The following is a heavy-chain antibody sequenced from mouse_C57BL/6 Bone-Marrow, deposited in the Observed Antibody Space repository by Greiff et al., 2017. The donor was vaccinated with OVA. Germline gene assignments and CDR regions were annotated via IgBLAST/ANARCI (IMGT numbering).Heavy chain of an antibody. D-gene: IGHD2-4*01. CDR3: AREWYDYVRFAY. CDR1: GFTFSSYA. CDR2: ISDGGSYT. V-gene: IGHV5-4*01. J-gene: IGHJ3*01. Sequence: EVKLMESGGGLVKPGGSLKLSCAASGFTFSSYAMSWVRQTPEKRLEWVATISDGGSYTYYPDNVKGRFTISRDNAKNNLYLQMSHLKSEDTAMYYCAREWYDYVRFAYWGQGTLVTVSA.